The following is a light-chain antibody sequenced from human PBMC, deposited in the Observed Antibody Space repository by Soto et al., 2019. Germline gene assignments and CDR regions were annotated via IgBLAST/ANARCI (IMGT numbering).Light chain of an antibody. CDR1: QSFSSY. Sequence: EIVLTQSPATLSLSPGERATLSCRASQSFSSYLAWYQQKPGQAPRLLLYDASKRATGIPARFSGRGSGTDFTLTISSREPEDFAVYYCQQRSNWPPVITFGQGTRLEIK. J-gene: IGKJ5*01. V-gene: IGKV3-11*01. CDR3: QQRSNWPPVIT. CDR2: DAS.